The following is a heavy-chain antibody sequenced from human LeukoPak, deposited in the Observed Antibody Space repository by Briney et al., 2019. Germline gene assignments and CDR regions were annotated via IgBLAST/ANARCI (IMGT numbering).Heavy chain of an antibody. CDR2: ISAYNGNT. CDR1: GYTSTSYG. CDR3: ARLIVAGHYYYYMDV. V-gene: IGHV1-18*01. Sequence: ASVKVSCKASGYTSTSYGISWVRQAPGQGLEWMGWISAYNGNTNYAQKLQGRVTMTTDTSTSTAYMELRSLRSDDTAVYYCARLIVAGHYYYYMDVWGKGTTVTVSS. J-gene: IGHJ6*03. D-gene: IGHD6-19*01.